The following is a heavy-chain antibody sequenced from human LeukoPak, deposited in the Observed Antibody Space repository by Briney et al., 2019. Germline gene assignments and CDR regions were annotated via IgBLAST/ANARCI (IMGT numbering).Heavy chain of an antibody. D-gene: IGHD1-7*01. V-gene: IGHV3-21*01. J-gene: IGHJ6*03. CDR1: GFTFSSYS. CDR3: ARHMNYPVEYYYYYMHV. Sequence: GGSLRLSCAASGFTFSSYSMNWVRQAPGKGQEWVSSISSSSSYIYYADSVKGRFTISRDNAKNSLYLQMNSLSADDTAVYYRARHMNYPVEYYYYYMHVCGKATPVTLSS. CDR2: ISSSSSYI.